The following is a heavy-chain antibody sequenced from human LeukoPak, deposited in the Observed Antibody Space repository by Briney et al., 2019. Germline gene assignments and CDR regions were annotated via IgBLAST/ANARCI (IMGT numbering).Heavy chain of an antibody. CDR1: GYIFSHYY. Sequence: EASVKVSCKTSGYIFSHYYINWLRQAPGQGLEWMGWINPYSGGTNSAQKFQGRVTMTRDTSISTAYMGLSRLTSDDTAVYYCARHPYSGSYHFDYWGQGTLVTVSS. CDR2: INPYSGGT. CDR3: ARHPYSGSYHFDY. J-gene: IGHJ4*02. V-gene: IGHV1-2*02. D-gene: IGHD1-26*01.